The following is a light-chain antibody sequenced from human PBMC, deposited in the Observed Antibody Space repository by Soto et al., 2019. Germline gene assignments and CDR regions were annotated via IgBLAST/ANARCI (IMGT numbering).Light chain of an antibody. V-gene: IGKV2-24*01. Sequence: DIVMTQTPLSSPVTLGQPAAISCRSSQSLVHGDGNTYLNWVHQRPGQPPRLLIYKISERLSGVTERFSGSGEGTDFTLKISRVEAEAVGFYYCMQATHFPRTFGQGTKVEI. J-gene: IGKJ1*01. CDR1: QSLVHGDGNTY. CDR2: KIS. CDR3: MQATHFPRT.